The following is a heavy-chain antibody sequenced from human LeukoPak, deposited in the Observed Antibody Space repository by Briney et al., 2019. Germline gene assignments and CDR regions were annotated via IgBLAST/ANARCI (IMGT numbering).Heavy chain of an antibody. D-gene: IGHD6-19*01. CDR2: ISAYSGNT. CDR1: GYTFTSYG. V-gene: IGHV1-18*01. CDR3: ARDQGGGWYRD. Sequence: GASVKVSCKASGYTFTSYGISWVRQAPGQGLEWMGWISAYSGNTNYAQKLQGRVTMTTDTSTSTAYMELRSLRSGDTAAYYCARDQGGGWYRDWGQGTLVTVSS. J-gene: IGHJ4*02.